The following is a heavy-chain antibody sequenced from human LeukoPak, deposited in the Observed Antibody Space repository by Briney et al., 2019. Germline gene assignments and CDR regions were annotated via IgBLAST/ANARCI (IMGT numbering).Heavy chain of an antibody. CDR2: INNSGST. V-gene: IGHV4-34*01. Sequence: PSETLSLTCAVYGGSFSPYYWSWTRQPPGKGLEWIGEINNSGSTNYNPSLKSRVTISVDTSKNQSSLRLSPVTAADTAVYYCARGGFYCGGDCYVDYWGQGTLVTVSS. J-gene: IGHJ4*02. CDR1: GGSFSPYY. CDR3: ARGGFYCGGDCYVDY. D-gene: IGHD2-21*02.